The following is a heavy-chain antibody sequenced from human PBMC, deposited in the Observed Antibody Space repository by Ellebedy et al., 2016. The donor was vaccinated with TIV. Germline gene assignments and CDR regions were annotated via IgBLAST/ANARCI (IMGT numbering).Heavy chain of an antibody. J-gene: IGHJ4*02. CDR1: GFTFSGSA. V-gene: IGHV3-73*01. Sequence: PGGSLRLSCAASGFTFSGSAMHWVRQASGKGLEWVGRIRSKANSYATTYAASVKGRFTISRDDSKNTAYLQMNSLKTEDTAVYYCTSGLIAAPGGANFDYWGQGTLVTVS. D-gene: IGHD6-13*01. CDR2: IRSKANSYAT. CDR3: TSGLIAAPGGANFDY.